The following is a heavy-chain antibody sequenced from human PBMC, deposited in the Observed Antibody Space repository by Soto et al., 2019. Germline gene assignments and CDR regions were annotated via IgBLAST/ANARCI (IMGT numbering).Heavy chain of an antibody. J-gene: IGHJ6*02. Sequence: GGSLRLSCAASGFTFSSYSMNWVRQAPGKGLEWVSYISSSSSTIYYADSVKGRFTISRDNAKNSLYLQMNSLRDEDTAVYYCARDQVTQTQNYYYYYGMDVWGQGTTVTVSS. CDR1: GFTFSSYS. CDR2: ISSSSSTI. D-gene: IGHD4-4*01. V-gene: IGHV3-48*02. CDR3: ARDQVTQTQNYYYYYGMDV.